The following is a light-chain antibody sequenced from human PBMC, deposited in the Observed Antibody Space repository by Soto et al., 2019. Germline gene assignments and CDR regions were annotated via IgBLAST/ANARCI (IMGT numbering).Light chain of an antibody. CDR2: DNS. V-gene: IGLV1-51*01. CDR3: GTWDSGLSSGHSV. J-gene: IGLJ7*01. CDR1: GSNIGNNY. Sequence: QSVLTQPPSVSAAPGQRVTISCSGSGSNIGNNYVYWYQQLPGTAPKLLIYDNSKRLSGIPDRFSGSKSGTSATLAITGLQTGDEADYYCGTWDSGLSSGHSVFGSGTQLTVL.